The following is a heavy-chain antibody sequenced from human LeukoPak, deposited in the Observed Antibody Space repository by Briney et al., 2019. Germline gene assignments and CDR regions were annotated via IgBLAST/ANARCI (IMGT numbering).Heavy chain of an antibody. Sequence: ASVKVSCKASGYTFTSYGISWVRQAPGQGLEWMGWISAYNGNTNYAQKLQGRVTMTTDTSTSTAYMELRSLRSDDTAVYYCARVGDYYDSSGYYFNWFDPWGQGTLVTVSS. D-gene: IGHD3-22*01. CDR3: ARVGDYYDSSGYYFNWFDP. CDR2: ISAYNGNT. CDR1: GYTFTSYG. V-gene: IGHV1-18*01. J-gene: IGHJ5*02.